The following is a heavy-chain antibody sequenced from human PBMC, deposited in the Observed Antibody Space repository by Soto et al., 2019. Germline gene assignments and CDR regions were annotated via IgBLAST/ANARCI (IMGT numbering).Heavy chain of an antibody. Sequence: SETLSLTCTVSGGSISSSSYYWGWIRQPPGKGLEWIQSFYYGGSTYYKPSLKSRVTISVDTSKNQFSLKLSSVTAADTAVYYCARINGGSPDFWGQGTLVTVSS. V-gene: IGHV4-39*01. CDR3: ARINGGSPDF. CDR2: FYYGGST. J-gene: IGHJ4*02. D-gene: IGHD2-15*01. CDR1: GGSISSSSYY.